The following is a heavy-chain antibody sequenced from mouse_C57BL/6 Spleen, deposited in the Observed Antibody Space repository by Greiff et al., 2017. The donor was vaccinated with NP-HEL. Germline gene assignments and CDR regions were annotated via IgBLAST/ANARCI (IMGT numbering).Heavy chain of an antibody. V-gene: IGHV1-55*01. CDR3: ARRYYGSRNYAMDY. CDR1: GYTFTSYW. Sequence: QVQLQQPGAELVKPGASVKMSCKASGYTFTSYWITWVKQRPGQGLEWIGDIYPGSGSTNYNEKFKSKATLTVDTSSSTAYMQLSNLTSEDSAVYYCARRYYGSRNYAMDYWGQGTSVTVSS. D-gene: IGHD1-1*01. CDR2: IYPGSGST. J-gene: IGHJ4*01.